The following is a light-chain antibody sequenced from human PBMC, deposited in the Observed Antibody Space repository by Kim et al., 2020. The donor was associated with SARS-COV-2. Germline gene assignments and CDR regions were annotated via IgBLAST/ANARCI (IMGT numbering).Light chain of an antibody. CDR2: QDT. Sequence: VSPGQTASITCSGDKLEDKYFCWYQQKAGQSPVLLIYQDTKWPSEIPERFSGSNSGNTATLTISRTQAMDEADYYCQTWDSSSVIFGGGTQLTVL. V-gene: IGLV3-1*01. CDR1: KLEDKY. CDR3: QTWDSSSVI. J-gene: IGLJ2*01.